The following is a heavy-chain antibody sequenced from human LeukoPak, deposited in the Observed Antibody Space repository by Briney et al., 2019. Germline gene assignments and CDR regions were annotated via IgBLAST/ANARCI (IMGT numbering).Heavy chain of an antibody. J-gene: IGHJ6*03. V-gene: IGHV1-69*05. CDR1: GGTFSSYA. CDR2: IIPIFGTA. CDR3: ARGIPGYCSSTSCYSPRYYYYMDV. Sequence: GASVTVSCKASGGTFSSYAISWVRQAPGQGLEWMGGIIPIFGTANYAQKFQGRVTITTDESTSTAYMELSSLRSEDTAVYYCARGIPGYCSSTSCYSPRYYYYMDVWGKGTTVTVSS. D-gene: IGHD2-2*01.